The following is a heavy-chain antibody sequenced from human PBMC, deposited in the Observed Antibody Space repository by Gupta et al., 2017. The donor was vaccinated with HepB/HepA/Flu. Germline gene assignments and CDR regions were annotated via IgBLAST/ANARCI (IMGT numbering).Heavy chain of an antibody. CDR3: VEGHYSDR. CDR1: EFTFSSFY. CDR2: IKKDGREK. J-gene: IGHJ5*02. Sequence: EVHLVASGGGLVQPGESLRLSCTASEFTFSSFYMSWVRQATGKGLEWVAKIKKDGREKKYVDSVRGRVTISRENAKKSLYLKMNSLRVDDTAIDYGVEGHYSDRWGQGTQVTVSS. D-gene: IGHD4-17*01. V-gene: IGHV3-7*01.